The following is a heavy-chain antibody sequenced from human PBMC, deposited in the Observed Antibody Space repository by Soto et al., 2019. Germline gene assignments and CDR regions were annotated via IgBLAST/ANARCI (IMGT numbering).Heavy chain of an antibody. CDR1: GGTFSSYA. Sequence: GASVKVSCKASGGTFSSYATSWVRQAPGQGLEWMGGIIPIFGTANYAQKFQGRVTITADESTSTAYMELSSLRSEDTAVYYCARSGSRVLWFGELLSGVNWFDPWGQGTQVTVSS. CDR2: IIPIFGTA. V-gene: IGHV1-69*13. D-gene: IGHD3-10*01. J-gene: IGHJ5*02. CDR3: ARSGSRVLWFGELLSGVNWFDP.